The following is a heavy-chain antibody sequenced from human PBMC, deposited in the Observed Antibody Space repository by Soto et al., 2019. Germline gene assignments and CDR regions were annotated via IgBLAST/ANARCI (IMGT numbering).Heavy chain of an antibody. CDR2: INHSGST. Sequence: LSLTCAVYGGSFSGYYWSWIRQPPGKGLEWIGEINHSGSTNYNPSLKSRVTISVDTSKNQFSLKLSSVTAADTAVYYCARGPRYDFWSGPRWSIGMDVWGQGTTVTVSS. J-gene: IGHJ6*02. V-gene: IGHV4-34*01. CDR3: ARGPRYDFWSGPRWSIGMDV. CDR1: GGSFSGYY. D-gene: IGHD3-3*01.